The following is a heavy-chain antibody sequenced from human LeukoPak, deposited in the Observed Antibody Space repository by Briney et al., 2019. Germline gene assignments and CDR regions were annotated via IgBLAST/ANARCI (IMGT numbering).Heavy chain of an antibody. CDR2: INAGNGNT. J-gene: IGHJ4*02. CDR3: ARSSYFDY. Sequence: GASVKVSCKASGYTFTSYAMHWVRQAPGQRLEWMGWINAGNGNTKYPQKFQGRVTITRDTFASTAYMELSSLRSEDTAVYYCARSSYFDYWGQGTLVTVSS. CDR1: GYTFTSYA. V-gene: IGHV1-3*01.